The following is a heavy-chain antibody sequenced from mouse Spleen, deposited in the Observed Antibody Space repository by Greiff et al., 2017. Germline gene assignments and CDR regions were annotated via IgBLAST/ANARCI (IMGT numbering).Heavy chain of an antibody. CDR2: INYDGSST. CDR3: AREDYRSFDY. Sequence: EVKVVESEGGLVQPGSSMKLSCTASGFTFSDYYMAWVRQVPEKGLEWVANINYDGSSTYYLDSLKSRFIISRDNAKNILYLQMSSLKSEDTATYYCAREDYRSFDYWGQGTTLTVSS. V-gene: IGHV5-16*01. CDR1: GFTFSDYY. D-gene: IGHD2-14*01. J-gene: IGHJ2*01.